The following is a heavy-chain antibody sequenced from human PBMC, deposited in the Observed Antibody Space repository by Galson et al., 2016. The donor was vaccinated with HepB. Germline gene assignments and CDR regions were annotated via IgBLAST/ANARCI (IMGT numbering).Heavy chain of an antibody. J-gene: IGHJ4*02. V-gene: IGHV3-7*01. Sequence: SLRLSCAASGFTFSTRWMSWVRQAPGKGLEWVANLKEDGSEKYYVDSVKGRFTISRDNAKNSLYLKMNSLRDEDTAVYYWAKVGSNSRSLRWGQGTLVTVSS. CDR2: LKEDGSEK. CDR3: AKVGSNSRSLR. D-gene: IGHD5-18*01. CDR1: GFTFSTRW.